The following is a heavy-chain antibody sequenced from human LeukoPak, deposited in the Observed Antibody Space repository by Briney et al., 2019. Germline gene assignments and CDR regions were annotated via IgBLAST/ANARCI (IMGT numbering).Heavy chain of an antibody. Sequence: SVKVSCKASGGTFSSYAISWVRQAPGQGLEWMGGIIPIFGTANYAQKFQGRVTITADESTSTAYMELSSLRSEDTAVYYCARGQERITIFGVVTTNYYYYYMDVWGKGTTVTASS. CDR2: IIPIFGTA. V-gene: IGHV1-69*01. CDR3: ARGQERITIFGVVTTNYYYYYMDV. D-gene: IGHD3-3*01. CDR1: GGTFSSYA. J-gene: IGHJ6*03.